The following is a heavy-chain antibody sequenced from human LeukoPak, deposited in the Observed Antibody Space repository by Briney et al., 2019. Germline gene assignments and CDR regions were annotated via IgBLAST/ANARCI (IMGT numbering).Heavy chain of an antibody. J-gene: IGHJ1*01. CDR3: ARGPDGSGSYYNAAEYFQH. D-gene: IGHD3-10*01. CDR1: GGSISSYY. V-gene: IGHV4-59*01. Sequence: SETLSLTCTVSGGSISSYYWSWIRQPPGKGLEWIGYIYYSGSTNYNPSLKSRVTISVDTSKNQFSLKLSSVTAADTAVYYCARGPDGSGSYYNAAEYFQHWGQGTLVTVSS. CDR2: IYYSGST.